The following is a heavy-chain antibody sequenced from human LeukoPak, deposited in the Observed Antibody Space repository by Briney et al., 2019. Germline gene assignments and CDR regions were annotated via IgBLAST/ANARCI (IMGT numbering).Heavy chain of an antibody. CDR2: FDPEDGET. V-gene: IGHV1-24*01. CDR3: ATVPSGYYGSGSYSNVYYYYGMDV. CDR1: GHTPTELS. D-gene: IGHD3-10*01. J-gene: IGHJ6*04. Sequence: SAPPSSKVSGHTPTELSVHWVRQAPGKGLEWRGGFDPEDGETIYAQKFQGRVTMTEDTSTDTAYMELSSLRSEDTAVYYCATVPSGYYGSGSYSNVYYYYGMDVWGKGTTVTVSS.